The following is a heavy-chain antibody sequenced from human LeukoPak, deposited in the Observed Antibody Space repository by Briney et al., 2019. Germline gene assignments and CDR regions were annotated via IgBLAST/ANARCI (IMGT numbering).Heavy chain of an antibody. CDR2: IRYDGIVT. CDR3: ARANPADFNL. CDR1: GFPFSNYW. J-gene: IGHJ2*01. V-gene: IGHV3-74*01. Sequence: GGSLRLSCAASGFPFSNYWIHWVRQPPGKGLVWVSRIRYDGIVTNYADSVEGRFTISRDNAKNTVHLQMNSLRDDDTAVYYCARANPADFNLWGRGTLVTVSS. D-gene: IGHD1-14*01.